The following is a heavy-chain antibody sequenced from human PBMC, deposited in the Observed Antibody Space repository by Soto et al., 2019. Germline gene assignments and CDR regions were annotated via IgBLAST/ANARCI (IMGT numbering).Heavy chain of an antibody. CDR2: ISSSSSYI. CDR3: ARDRSGYSGYDGDSYYFDY. D-gene: IGHD5-12*01. J-gene: IGHJ4*02. CDR1: GFTFSSYS. V-gene: IGHV3-21*01. Sequence: GGSLRLSCAASGFTFSSYSMNWVRQAPGKGLEWVSSISSSSSYIYYADSVKGRFTISRDNAKNSLYLQMNSLRAEDTAVYYCARDRSGYSGYDGDSYYFDYWGQGTLVTVSS.